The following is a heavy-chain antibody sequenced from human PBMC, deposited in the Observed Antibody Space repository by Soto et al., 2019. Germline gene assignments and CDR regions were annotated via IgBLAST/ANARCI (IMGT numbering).Heavy chain of an antibody. CDR2: ITSSGTTV. CDR3: ARGSSNWAYYFEF. Sequence: EVHLVESGGGLGQPGGSLRLSCAASGFTFSSYSLNWVRQAPGKGLEWVSYITSSGTTVYYADSVRGRFTISRDNAKNSLYLQMNSLRDDDTAVYYCARGSSNWAYYFEFWVQGTLVSGSS. J-gene: IGHJ4*02. V-gene: IGHV3-48*02. CDR1: GFTFSSYS. D-gene: IGHD6-13*01.